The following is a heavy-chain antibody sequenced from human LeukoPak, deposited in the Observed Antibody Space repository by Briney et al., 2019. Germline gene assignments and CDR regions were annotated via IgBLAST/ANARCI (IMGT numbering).Heavy chain of an antibody. V-gene: IGHV1-69*05. CDR2: IIPIFGTA. D-gene: IGHD6-13*01. CDR1: GGTFSSYA. CDR3: ARDQGYSSSWSEGFDI. Sequence: PEASVKVSCKASGGTFSSYAISWVRQAPGQGLEWMGGIIPIFGTANYAQKFQGRVTITTDESTSTAYMELSSLRSEDTAVYYYARDQGYSSSWSEGFDIWGQGTMVTVSS. J-gene: IGHJ3*02.